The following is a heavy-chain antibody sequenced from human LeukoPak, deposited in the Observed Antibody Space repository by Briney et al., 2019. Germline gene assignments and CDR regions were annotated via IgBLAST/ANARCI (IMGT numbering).Heavy chain of an antibody. D-gene: IGHD1-26*01. CDR2: IYSGGST. J-gene: IGHJ4*02. V-gene: IGHV3-53*01. Sequence: GGSLRLSCAASGFTVSSNYMSWVRQAPGKGLEWVSVIYSGGSTYYADSVKGRFTISRDNSKNTLYLQMNSLRAEDTAVYYCAKDVGKWESLHFFDYWGQGTLVTVSS. CDR1: GFTVSSNY. CDR3: AKDVGKWESLHFFDY.